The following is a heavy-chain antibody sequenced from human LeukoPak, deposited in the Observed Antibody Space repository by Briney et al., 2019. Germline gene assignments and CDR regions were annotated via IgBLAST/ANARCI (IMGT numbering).Heavy chain of an antibody. Sequence: SGTLSLTCAVSGGSISSSNWWTWVRQPPGKGLEWIGEIYHSGNTNYNPSLKSRVTMSVDKSKNQFSLNLNSVTAADTAVYYCARNGGNSDFDYWGQGTLVTVSS. CDR1: GGSISSSNW. J-gene: IGHJ4*02. V-gene: IGHV4-4*02. D-gene: IGHD4-23*01. CDR2: IYHSGNT. CDR3: ARNGGNSDFDY.